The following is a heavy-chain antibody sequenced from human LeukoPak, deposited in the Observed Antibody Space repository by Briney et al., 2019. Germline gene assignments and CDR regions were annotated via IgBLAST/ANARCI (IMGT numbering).Heavy chain of an antibody. CDR3: ARLGSYQPLSYNWFDP. J-gene: IGHJ5*02. V-gene: IGHV4-59*08. Sequence: SETLSLTCTVSGGSISSYYWSWIRQPPGKGLEWIGYIYYSGSTNYNPSLKSRVTISVDTSKNQFSLKLSSVTAADTAVYYCARLGSYQPLSYNWFDPWGQGTLVTVSS. CDR2: IYYSGST. D-gene: IGHD1-26*01. CDR1: GGSISSYY.